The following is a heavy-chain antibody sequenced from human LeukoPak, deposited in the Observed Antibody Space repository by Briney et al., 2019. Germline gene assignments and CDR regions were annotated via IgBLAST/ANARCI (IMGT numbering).Heavy chain of an antibody. D-gene: IGHD2-21*02. J-gene: IGHJ4*02. CDR1: GFTFSNYG. Sequence: LAGGSLRLACAASGFTFSNYGMSWVRQAPGKGLEWVSGISASGGGTSYADSVKGRFTISRDNSKNTLFLQMTGLRAEDTVVYYCAKQYCAGDCFFDYWGQGTLVTVSS. V-gene: IGHV3-23*01. CDR3: AKQYCAGDCFFDY. CDR2: ISASGGGT.